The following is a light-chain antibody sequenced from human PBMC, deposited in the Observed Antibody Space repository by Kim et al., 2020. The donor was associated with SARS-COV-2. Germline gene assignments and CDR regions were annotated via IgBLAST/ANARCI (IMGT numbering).Light chain of an antibody. J-gene: IGLJ2*01. CDR2: QDR. CDR3: QAWDSSTVV. V-gene: IGLV3-1*01. Sequence: SLSPGQTALIACSGEKLGDKYACWYQQKPGQSPVLGIYQDRKWPSGFPERFSGSNSGNTATLTFSGTQAMDEADYYCQAWDSSTVVFGGGTKLTVL. CDR1: KLGDKY.